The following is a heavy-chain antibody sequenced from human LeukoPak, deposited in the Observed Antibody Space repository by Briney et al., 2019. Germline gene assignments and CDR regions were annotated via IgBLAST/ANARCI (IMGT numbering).Heavy chain of an antibody. CDR1: GFTVSNSY. CDR3: AREGATTAFDY. V-gene: IGHV3-53*01. CDR2: VYSGGRT. J-gene: IGHJ4*02. Sequence: GGSLRLSCGVSGFTVSNSYMNWVRQAPGKGLEWVSIVYSGGRTYYADSAKGRFTISRDIFKNTVYLQMNSLRAEDTAVYYCAREGATTAFDYWGQGTLVTVSS. D-gene: IGHD1-26*01.